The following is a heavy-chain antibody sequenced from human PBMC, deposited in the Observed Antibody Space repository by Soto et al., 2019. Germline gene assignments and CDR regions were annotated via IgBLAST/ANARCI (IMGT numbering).Heavy chain of an antibody. J-gene: IGHJ4*02. CDR3: AKDQGGPPYYYDSSGYYPFDY. CDR2: ISGSGGST. CDR1: GFTFSSYA. V-gene: IGHV3-23*01. Sequence: GGSLRLSCAASGFTFSSYAMSWVRQAPGKGLEWVSAISGSGGSTYYADSVKGRFTISRDNSKNTLYLQMNSLRAEDTAVYYCAKDQGGPPYYYDSSGYYPFDYWGQGTLVTVSS. D-gene: IGHD3-22*01.